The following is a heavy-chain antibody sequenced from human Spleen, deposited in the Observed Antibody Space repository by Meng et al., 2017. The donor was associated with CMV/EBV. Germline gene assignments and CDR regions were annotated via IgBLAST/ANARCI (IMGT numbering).Heavy chain of an antibody. Sequence: GSLRLSCTVSGHSISVGYYWGWVRQPPGKGLEWIASIYHSGTTYYNPSLKSRATISVDTSNSLFSLKLSSVTAADTAVYYCARVKGTTGPAYYFDHWGQGTLVTVSS. V-gene: IGHV4-38-2*02. CDR1: GHSISVGYY. CDR3: ARVKGTTGPAYYFDH. CDR2: IYHSGTT. J-gene: IGHJ4*02. D-gene: IGHD2-8*02.